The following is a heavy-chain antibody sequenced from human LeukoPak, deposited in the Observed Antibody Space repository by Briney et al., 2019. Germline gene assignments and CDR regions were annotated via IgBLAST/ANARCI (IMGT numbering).Heavy chain of an antibody. Sequence: GESLKISCKGSGYSLTSYWIGWVRQMPGKGLEWMGIIYPGDSDTRYSPSFQGQVTISADKSISTAYLQWSSLKASDTAMYYCASLYGSGSYYQNWFDPWGQGTLVTVSS. CDR1: GYSLTSYW. CDR2: IYPGDSDT. CDR3: ASLYGSGSYYQNWFDP. D-gene: IGHD3-10*01. V-gene: IGHV5-51*01. J-gene: IGHJ5*02.